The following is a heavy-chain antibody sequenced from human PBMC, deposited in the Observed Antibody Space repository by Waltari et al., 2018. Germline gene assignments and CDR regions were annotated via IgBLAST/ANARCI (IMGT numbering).Heavy chain of an antibody. CDR1: GFTFSNV. Sequence: EMYLVESGGKLVQPVGSLRLSSAASGFTFSNVMNWVRQAPGTGLEWGSKIRKSGTSRDDAECGKGGVSSSRDNAKNIRYRRMNSLRVDETAVYYCARDHPQCGGECYCDYWGQGTPVAVSS. D-gene: IGHD2-21*01. CDR3: ARDHPQCGGECYCDY. J-gene: IGHJ4*02. CDR2: IRKSGTSR. V-gene: IGHV3-48*03.